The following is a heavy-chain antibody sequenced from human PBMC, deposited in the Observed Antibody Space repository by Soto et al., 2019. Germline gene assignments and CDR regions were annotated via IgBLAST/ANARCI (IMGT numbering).Heavy chain of an antibody. CDR2: INSGGTVA. CDR3: AISTGGFGGLFVVPSDY. CDR1: GFTYESYA. D-gene: IGHD3-16*02. J-gene: IGHJ4*02. Sequence: EVQLLESGGGLVQPGGSLRLSCAASGFTYESYAMSWVRQAPGKGLEWVSGINSGGTVAHYADSVKGRFAISRDNSKNTLSLEMNSLRADDTGLYYCAISTGGFGGLFVVPSDYRGQGTLVTFSS. V-gene: IGHV3-23*01.